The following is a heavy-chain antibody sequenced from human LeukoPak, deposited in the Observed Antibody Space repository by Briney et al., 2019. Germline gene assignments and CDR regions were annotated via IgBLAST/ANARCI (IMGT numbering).Heavy chain of an antibody. CDR1: GYTFTAYY. Sequence: VKVSCXXXGYTFTAYYMHWVRQAPGQGLEWMGRINPNSGDTNYAQKFQGRVTITRDTSISTAYMELSRLRSDDTAVYYCARDKGRDGYTAFDYWGQGTLVTVSS. V-gene: IGHV1-2*06. D-gene: IGHD5-24*01. CDR3: ARDKGRDGYTAFDY. J-gene: IGHJ4*02. CDR2: INPNSGDT.